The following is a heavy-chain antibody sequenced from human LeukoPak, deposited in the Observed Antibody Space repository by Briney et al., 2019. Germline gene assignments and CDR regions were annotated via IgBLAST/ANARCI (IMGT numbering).Heavy chain of an antibody. D-gene: IGHD6-6*01. J-gene: IGHJ4*02. CDR1: GFSFSGHW. CDR3: ARGPNSNWSGLDF. CDR2: ISPTGSTT. Sequence: GGSLRLSCTASGFSFSGHWMHWARQLPGKGLVWVSRISPTGSTTSYADSVKGRFTVSRDNAKNTLYLHVNNLRAEDTAVYYCARGPNSNWSGLDFWGQGTLLTVSS. V-gene: IGHV3-74*01.